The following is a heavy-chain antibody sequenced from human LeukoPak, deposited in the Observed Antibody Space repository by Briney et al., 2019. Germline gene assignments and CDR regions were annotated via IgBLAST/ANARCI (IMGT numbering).Heavy chain of an antibody. V-gene: IGHV4-39*01. CDR1: GGSISSSNYY. D-gene: IGHD6-13*01. CDR3: ARQYSSSYYYMDV. CDR2: IYYSGNT. J-gene: IGHJ6*03. Sequence: SSETLSLTCTVSGGSISSSNYYWGWIRLPPGKGLEWIGSIYYSGNTYYNPSLKSRLTISVDTSRKQFSLKLSSVTAADTAVYYCARQYSSSYYYMDVWGKGTTVTVSS.